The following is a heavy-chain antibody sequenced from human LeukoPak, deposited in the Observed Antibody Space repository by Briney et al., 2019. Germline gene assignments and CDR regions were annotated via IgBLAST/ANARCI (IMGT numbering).Heavy chain of an antibody. CDR1: EFSVGSNY. CDR3: ARGIYYYYYMDV. Sequence: PGGSLRLSCAASEFSVGSNYMTWVRQAPGKGLEWIGSIYYSGSTYYNPSLKSRVTISVDTSKNQFSLKLSSVTAADTAVYYCARGIYYYYYMDVWGKGTTVTVSS. V-gene: IGHV4-39*07. J-gene: IGHJ6*03. CDR2: IYYSGST. D-gene: IGHD2/OR15-2a*01.